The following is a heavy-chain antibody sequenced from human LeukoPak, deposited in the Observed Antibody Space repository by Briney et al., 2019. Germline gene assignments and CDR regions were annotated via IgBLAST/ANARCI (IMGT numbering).Heavy chain of an antibody. CDR3: AAHPSSAY. Sequence: GGSLRLSCAASGFTFSSYGMHWVRQAPGKGLEWVAFIRYDGNNKYYADSVKGRFTISRDHSKNTLYLQMNTLRAEDTAVYYCAAHPSSAYWGRGTLVTVSS. CDR2: IRYDGNNK. CDR1: GFTFSSYG. J-gene: IGHJ4*02. D-gene: IGHD6-6*01. V-gene: IGHV3-30*02.